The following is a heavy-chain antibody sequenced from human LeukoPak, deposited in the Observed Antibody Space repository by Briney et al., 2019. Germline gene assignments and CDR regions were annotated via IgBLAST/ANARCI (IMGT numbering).Heavy chain of an antibody. CDR1: GGSISSSSYY. Sequence: SETLSLTCTVSGGSISSSSYYWDWIRQPPGKGLEWIGSIYYSGSTYYNPSLKSRVTISVDTSKNQFSLKLSSVTTADTAVYYCARVGWQWLVHAFDIWGQGTMVTVSS. CDR2: IYYSGST. J-gene: IGHJ3*02. CDR3: ARVGWQWLVHAFDI. V-gene: IGHV4-39*07. D-gene: IGHD6-19*01.